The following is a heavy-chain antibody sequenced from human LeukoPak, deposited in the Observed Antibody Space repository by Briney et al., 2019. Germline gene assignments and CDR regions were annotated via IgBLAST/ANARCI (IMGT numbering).Heavy chain of an antibody. Sequence: GGSLRLSCAASGFTFSSYAMHWVRQAPGKGLEWVAVISYDGSNKSYADSVKGRFTISRDNSKNTLYLQMNSLRAEDTAVYYCAKARSGWVVAASDYWGQGTLVTVSS. D-gene: IGHD2-15*01. CDR1: GFTFSSYA. V-gene: IGHV3-30*04. J-gene: IGHJ4*02. CDR3: AKARSGWVVAASDY. CDR2: ISYDGSNK.